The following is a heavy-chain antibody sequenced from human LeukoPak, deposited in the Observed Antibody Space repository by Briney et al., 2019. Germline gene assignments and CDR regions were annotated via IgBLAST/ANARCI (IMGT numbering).Heavy chain of an antibody. Sequence: SETLSLTCAVYGGSFSGYYWSWIRQPPGKGLEWIGEINHSESTNYNPSLKSRVTISVDTSKNQFSLKLSSVTAADTAVYYCARVYGSGSYYFDYWGQGTLVTVSS. CDR3: ARVYGSGSYYFDY. J-gene: IGHJ4*02. V-gene: IGHV4-34*01. D-gene: IGHD3-10*01. CDR2: INHSEST. CDR1: GGSFSGYY.